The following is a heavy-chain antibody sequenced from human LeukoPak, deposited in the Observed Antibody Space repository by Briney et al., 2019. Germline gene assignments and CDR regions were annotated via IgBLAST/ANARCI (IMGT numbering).Heavy chain of an antibody. Sequence: SETLSLTCAVYGGSFSGYYWSWIRQPPGKGLEWIGEINHSGSTNYNPSLKSRVTISVDTSKNQFSLKLSSVTAADTAVYYCARALSDYGDYFWYFDYWGQGTLVTVSS. CDR3: ARALSDYGDYFWYFDY. D-gene: IGHD4-17*01. J-gene: IGHJ4*02. CDR1: GGSFSGYY. V-gene: IGHV4-34*01. CDR2: INHSGST.